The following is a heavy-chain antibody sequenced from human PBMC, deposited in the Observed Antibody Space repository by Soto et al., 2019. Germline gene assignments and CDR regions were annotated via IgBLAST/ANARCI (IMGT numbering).Heavy chain of an antibody. CDR2: IKQDGSEK. CDR3: ARERGYSYGFYFDY. CDR1: GFTFSSYW. D-gene: IGHD5-18*01. V-gene: IGHV3-7*01. J-gene: IGHJ4*02. Sequence: GGSLRLSCAASGFTFSSYWMSWVRQAPGKGLEWVANIKQDGSEKYYVDSVKGRFTISRDNAKNSLYLQMNSLRAEDTAVYYCARERGYSYGFYFDYWGQGTLVTVS.